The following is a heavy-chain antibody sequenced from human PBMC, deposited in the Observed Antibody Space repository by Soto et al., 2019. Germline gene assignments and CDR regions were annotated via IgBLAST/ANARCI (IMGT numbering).Heavy chain of an antibody. J-gene: IGHJ4*02. CDR3: GRGAPLCNGGSCYPIDY. Sequence: EVQLVESGGGLVKSGGSLRLSCAASGFTFSTYTMNWVRQAPGKGLEWVSSISRNSDYIFYANSLLGRFAISRDNTKNSLYLQLNSLRSEDTAVYYCGRGAPLCNGGSCYPIDYWGQGTLVTVSS. CDR2: ISRNSDYI. D-gene: IGHD2-15*01. CDR1: GFTFSTYT. V-gene: IGHV3-21*01.